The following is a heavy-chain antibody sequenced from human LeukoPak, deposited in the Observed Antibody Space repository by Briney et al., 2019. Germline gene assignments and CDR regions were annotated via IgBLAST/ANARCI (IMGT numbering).Heavy chain of an antibody. CDR2: MNPNSGNT. D-gene: IGHD4-23*01. V-gene: IGHV1-8*01. Sequence: ASVKVSCKASGYTFTSYDINWVRQATGQGLEWMGWMNPNSGNTGYAQKFQGRVTMTRNTSISTAYMELSSLRSEDTAVYYCARHGGGLIMTTVEDNWFDPWGQGTLVTVSS. CDR1: GYTFTSYD. J-gene: IGHJ5*02. CDR3: ARHGGGLIMTTVEDNWFDP.